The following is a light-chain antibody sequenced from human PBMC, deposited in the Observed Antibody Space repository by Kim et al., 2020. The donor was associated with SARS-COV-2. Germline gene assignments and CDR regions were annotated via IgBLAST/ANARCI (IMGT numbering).Light chain of an antibody. Sequence: DIQMTQSPSSLSASVGDRVTITCRASQRISTYLNWYQQQPGKAPRLLIYTASSLQSGVPSRFSGSGSGTDFTLTINSLQPEDFATYYCQQSFTTPLLTFGGGTKVVIK. CDR3: QQSFTTPLLT. J-gene: IGKJ4*01. V-gene: IGKV1-39*01. CDR2: TAS. CDR1: QRISTY.